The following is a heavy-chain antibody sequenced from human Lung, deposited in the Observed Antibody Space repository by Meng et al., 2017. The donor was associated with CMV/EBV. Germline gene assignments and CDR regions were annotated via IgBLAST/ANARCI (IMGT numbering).Heavy chain of an antibody. Sequence: QWQFVQTGLESKKPGASVKGSCKVTGYTFSTYTINWVRQAHGRGLEWMGWISTNTGTPTYTQGFTGRFVFSLDTSVSTAYLQISSLKAEDTAVYYCARGGNFDPWGQGTLVTVSS. CDR3: ARGGNFDP. CDR1: GYTFSTYT. V-gene: IGHV7-4-1*02. CDR2: ISTNTGTP. D-gene: IGHD2/OR15-2a*01. J-gene: IGHJ5*02.